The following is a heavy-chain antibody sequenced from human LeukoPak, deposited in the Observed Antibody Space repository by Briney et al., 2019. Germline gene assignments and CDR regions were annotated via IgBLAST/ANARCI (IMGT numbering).Heavy chain of an antibody. CDR2: INPNSGGT. J-gene: IGHJ4*02. CDR1: GYTFTGYY. Sequence: GAAVKVSSKASGYTFTGYYMHWVRQAPGQGLEWMGWINPNSGGTRFAQKFQGRVTMTRDTSISTAYMELTRLRSDDTAVYYCARGDNADYWGQGTLVTVSS. D-gene: IGHD2-21*01. V-gene: IGHV1-2*02. CDR3: ARGDNADY.